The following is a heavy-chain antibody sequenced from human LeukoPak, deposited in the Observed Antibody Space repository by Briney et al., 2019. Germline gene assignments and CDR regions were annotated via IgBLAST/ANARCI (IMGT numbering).Heavy chain of an antibody. D-gene: IGHD3-22*01. V-gene: IGHV3-21*01. CDR3: ARSYDSSGYYPGALGD. J-gene: IGHJ4*02. CDR1: GVTFSTGAYS. CDR2: ISVRSSHI. Sequence: EGSLRLSCAASGVTFSTGAYSMTWVRQAPGKGLEWVASISVRSSHIFYVDSVKGRFTISRDNAKNSLYLQMNSLRAEETAVYYCARSYDSSGYYPGALGDWGQGTLVTVSS.